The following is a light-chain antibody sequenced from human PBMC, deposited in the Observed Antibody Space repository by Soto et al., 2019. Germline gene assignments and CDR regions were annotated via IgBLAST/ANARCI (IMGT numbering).Light chain of an antibody. CDR1: RTVSSRF. J-gene: IGKJ1*01. Sequence: EIVLSQSPGTVSLSPMEIATVCFMASRTVSSRFLAWYKQKPGQAPRLLIYGASNRATGIPDRFSGSGSGTDFTLTISRLETEDFAVYSCQQYGSSWTFGQGSKVDIK. CDR2: GAS. V-gene: IGKV3-20*01. CDR3: QQYGSSWT.